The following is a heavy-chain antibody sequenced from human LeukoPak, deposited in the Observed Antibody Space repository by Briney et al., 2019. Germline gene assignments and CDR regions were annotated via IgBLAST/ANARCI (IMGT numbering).Heavy chain of an antibody. CDR3: ARPGWRYYFDY. V-gene: IGHV4-34*01. Sequence: SETLSLTCAVYGGSFSGYYWSWIRQPPGKGLEWIGEINHSGSTNYNLSLKSRVTISVDTSKNQSSLKLSSVTAADTAVYYCARPGWRYYFDYWGQGTLVTVSS. CDR1: GGSFSGYY. J-gene: IGHJ4*02. CDR2: INHSGST. D-gene: IGHD6-19*01.